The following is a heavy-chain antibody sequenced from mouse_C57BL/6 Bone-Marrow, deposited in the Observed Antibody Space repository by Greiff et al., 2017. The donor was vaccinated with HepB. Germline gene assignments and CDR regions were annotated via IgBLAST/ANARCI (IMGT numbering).Heavy chain of an antibody. J-gene: IGHJ1*03. V-gene: IGHV1-82*01. CDR1: GYAFSSSW. CDR3: ARSGYYGSSYGGYFDV. Sequence: VQGVESGPELVKPGASVKISCKASGYAFSSSWMNWVKQRPGKGLEWIGRIYPGDGDTNYNGKFKGKATLTADKSSSTAYMQLSSLTSEDSAVYFCARSGYYGSSYGGYFDVWGTGTTVTVSS. D-gene: IGHD1-1*01. CDR2: IYPGDGDT.